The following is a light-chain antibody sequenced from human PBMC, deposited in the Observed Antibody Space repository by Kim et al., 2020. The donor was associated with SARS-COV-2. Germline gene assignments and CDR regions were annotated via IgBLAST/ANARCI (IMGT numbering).Light chain of an antibody. CDR3: QHYDNWPPYT. CDR1: QSVGNN. Sequence: EIVMTQSPGTLSVSPGERATLSCRASQSVGNNVAWFQQQLGQAPRLLIYGASTRATDIPPRFSGSGSETEFTLTITSLQSEDIAVYFCQHYDNWPPYTFGQGTKLEI. CDR2: GAS. V-gene: IGKV3-15*01. J-gene: IGKJ2*01.